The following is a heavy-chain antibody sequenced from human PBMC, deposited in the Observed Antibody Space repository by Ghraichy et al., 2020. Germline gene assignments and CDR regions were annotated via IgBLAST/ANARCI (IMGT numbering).Heavy chain of an antibody. CDR1: GLTFSSDW. J-gene: IGHJ5*02. CDR2: INSDGSTT. CDR3: ARETRALRLGELYLAPPHWLDP. V-gene: IGHV3-74*03. Sequence: LSLTCAGSGLTFSSDWMQWVRQAPGKGPVWVSRINSDGSTTQYADFVKGRFTVSRDNAKNTLYLEMHSLRVEDTAIYFCARETRALRLGELYLAPPHWLDPWGQGTLVTVSS. D-gene: IGHD3-16*01.